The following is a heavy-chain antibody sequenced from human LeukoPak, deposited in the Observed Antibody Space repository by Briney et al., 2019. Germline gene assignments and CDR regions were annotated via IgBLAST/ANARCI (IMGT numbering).Heavy chain of an antibody. CDR1: GFTFSSYS. V-gene: IGHV3-21*01. Sequence: GRSLRLSCAASGFTFSSYSMNWVRQAPGKGLEWVSSISSSSSYIYYADSVKGRFTISRDNAKNSLYLQMNSLRAEDTAVYYCARSPAGPIFDYWGQGTLVTVSS. CDR2: ISSSSSYI. J-gene: IGHJ4*02. D-gene: IGHD6-19*01. CDR3: ARSPAGPIFDY.